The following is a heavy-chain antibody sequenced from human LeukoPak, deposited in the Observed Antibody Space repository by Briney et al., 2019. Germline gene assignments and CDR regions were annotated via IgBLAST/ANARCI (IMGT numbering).Heavy chain of an antibody. V-gene: IGHV3-23*01. CDR2: ISDSGGST. D-gene: IGHD3-22*01. CDR1: GFTFSSYA. CDR3: ADGGYYFYFDY. Sequence: GGSLRLSCAASGFTFSSYAMSWVRQAPGKGLEWVSSISDSGGSTYYADSVKGRFTISRDNSKNTLYLQMNSLRAEDTAVHFCADGGYYFYFDYWGQGTLVTVSS. J-gene: IGHJ4*02.